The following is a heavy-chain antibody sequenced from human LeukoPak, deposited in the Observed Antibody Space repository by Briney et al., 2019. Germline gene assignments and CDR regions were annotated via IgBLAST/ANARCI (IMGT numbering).Heavy chain of an antibody. D-gene: IGHD6-13*01. CDR3: ARSVYSTNADS. V-gene: IGHV4-34*01. CDR1: GGSFSGHY. CDR2: INHSAST. J-gene: IGHJ4*02. Sequence: SETLSLTCGVYGGSFSGHYWSWIRQSPGKGLEWIGEINHSASTNYNPSLKSRATISIDTSKNQLSLKLSSVTAADTAVYYCARSVYSTNADSWGQGTLVTVSS.